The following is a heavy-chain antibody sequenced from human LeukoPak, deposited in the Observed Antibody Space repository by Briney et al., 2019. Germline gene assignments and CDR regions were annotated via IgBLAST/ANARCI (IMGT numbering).Heavy chain of an antibody. J-gene: IGHJ4*02. CDR2: IYPGDSDT. D-gene: IGHD1-26*01. CDR1: GYSFTSYW. V-gene: IGHV5-51*01. Sequence: GESPKISCKGSGYSFTSYWIGWVRQMPGKGLEWMGIIYPGDSDTRYSPSFQGQVTISADKSVSTAYLQWSSLKASDTAMYYCARPGYSGSYSSANLDYWGQGTLGIVSP. CDR3: ARPGYSGSYSSANLDY.